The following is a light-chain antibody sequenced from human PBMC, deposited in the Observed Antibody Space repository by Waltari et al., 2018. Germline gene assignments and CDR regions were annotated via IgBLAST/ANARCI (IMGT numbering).Light chain of an antibody. CDR2: EAS. J-gene: IGKJ2*01. CDR1: QTFSSW. CDR3: QQSNRHLYT. Sequence: DIQMTQSPSTLPASVGDRVPFTSRASQTFSSWLSWYQQKPGKAPKLLIYEASTLESGLPSRFSGSGSGTEFTFTISSLQPDDTATYFCQQSNRHLYTFGPGTKLEIK. V-gene: IGKV1-5*03.